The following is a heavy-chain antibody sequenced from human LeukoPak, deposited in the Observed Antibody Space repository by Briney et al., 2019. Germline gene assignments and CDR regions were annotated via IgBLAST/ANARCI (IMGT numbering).Heavy chain of an antibody. V-gene: IGHV1-18*01. CDR2: ISGSSSNK. D-gene: IGHD3-16*01. Sequence: ASVKVSCKAYGYTFMSHGISWVRQAPGPGLEWMGWISGSSSNKNYAQRLQGRVTMTTDTSTTTAYMELRSLRSDDTAVYYCARATGTWGHDGFDIWGQGTMVTVSS. J-gene: IGHJ3*02. CDR3: ARATGTWGHDGFDI. CDR1: GYTFMSHG.